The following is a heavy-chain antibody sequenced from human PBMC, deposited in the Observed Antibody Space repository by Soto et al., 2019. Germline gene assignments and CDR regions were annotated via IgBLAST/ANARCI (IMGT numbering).Heavy chain of an antibody. V-gene: IGHV1-46*01. CDR2: IDPNGGRT. CDR3: AREMAALNYFDY. D-gene: IGHD2-15*01. Sequence: ASVKVSCKASGYTFTSTYMHWVRQAPGQGLEWMGVIDPNGGRTIYAEKFQGRLTLTRDTSTATDYMQLSSLRPEDTAMYYCAREMAALNYFDYWGQGTLVTVSS. J-gene: IGHJ4*02. CDR1: GYTFTSTY.